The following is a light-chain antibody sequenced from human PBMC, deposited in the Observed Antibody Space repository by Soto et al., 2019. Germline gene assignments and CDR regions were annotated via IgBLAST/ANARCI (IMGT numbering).Light chain of an antibody. J-gene: IGKJ2*02. CDR3: QQGYSSPRT. Sequence: DIQMTPSPSSLSASVGDRVTITCRASQSISTYLNWYQQIPGKAPKLLIYAASTLQSGVPSRFSGGGAGTDFTLTSSSLQPEDVASYCCQQGYSSPRTFGQGTKVEIK. CDR1: QSISTY. V-gene: IGKV1-39*01. CDR2: AAS.